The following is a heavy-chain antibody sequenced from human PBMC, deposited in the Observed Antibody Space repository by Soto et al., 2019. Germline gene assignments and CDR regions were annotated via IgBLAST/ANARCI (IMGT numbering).Heavy chain of an antibody. CDR1: GGTFSSYA. CDR3: ARCSGGNYYYYYMDV. Sequence: ASVKVSCKASGGTFSSYAISWVRQAPGQGLEWMGGIIPIFGTANYAQKFQGRVTITADESTSTAYMELSSLRSEDTAVYYCARCSGGNYYYYYMDVWGKGTTVTVSS. CDR2: IIPIFGTA. D-gene: IGHD3-10*02. V-gene: IGHV1-69*13. J-gene: IGHJ6*03.